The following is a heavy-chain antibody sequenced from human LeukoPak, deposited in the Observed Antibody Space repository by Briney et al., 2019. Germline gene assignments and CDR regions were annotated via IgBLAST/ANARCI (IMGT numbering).Heavy chain of an antibody. CDR2: IIPILGIA. V-gene: IGHV1-69*04. Sequence: ASVKVSCKASGGTFSSYAISWVRQAPGQGLEWMGRIIPILGIANYAQKFQGRVTITADKSTSTAYMELSSLRSEDTAVYYCASWERVMVRGVQADYWGQGTLVTVSS. D-gene: IGHD3-10*01. CDR3: ASWERVMVRGVQADY. CDR1: GGTFSSYA. J-gene: IGHJ4*02.